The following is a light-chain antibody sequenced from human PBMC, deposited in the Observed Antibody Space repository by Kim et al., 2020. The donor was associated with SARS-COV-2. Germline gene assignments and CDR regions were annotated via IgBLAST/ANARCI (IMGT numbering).Light chain of an antibody. Sequence: GLSATIFLTGRRSTIGSNYAYWYQQHPGTAPELLIYSNNQRPSGVPDRFSGSKSGTSASLAISGLRSEDEADYYCAAWDDSLSGWVFGGGTQLTVL. V-gene: IGLV1-47*01. J-gene: IGLJ3*02. CDR2: SNN. CDR3: AAWDDSLSGWV. CDR1: RSTIGSNY.